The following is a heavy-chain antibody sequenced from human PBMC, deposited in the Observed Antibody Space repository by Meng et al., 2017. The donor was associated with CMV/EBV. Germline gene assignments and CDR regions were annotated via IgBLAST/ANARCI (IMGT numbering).Heavy chain of an antibody. D-gene: IGHD1-26*01. Sequence: ASRFTFSSYSMNWVRQAPGKGLEWVSSISSSSSYIYYADSVKGRFTISRDNAKNSLYLQMNSLRAEDTAVYYCARAGGGSGSYPFDYWGQGTLVTVSS. CDR2: ISSSSSYI. J-gene: IGHJ4*02. CDR3: ARAGGGSGSYPFDY. CDR1: RFTFSSYS. V-gene: IGHV3-21*01.